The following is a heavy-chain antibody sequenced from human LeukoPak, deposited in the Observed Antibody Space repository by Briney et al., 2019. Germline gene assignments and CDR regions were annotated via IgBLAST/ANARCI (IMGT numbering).Heavy chain of an antibody. J-gene: IGHJ4*02. D-gene: IGHD3-16*01. CDR1: GGSISSSSYY. CDR2: IYYSGTT. CDR3: ARLGVIFDY. V-gene: IGHV4-39*01. Sequence: PSETLSLTCTVSGGSISSSSYYWGWIRQPPGKGLEWIGSIYYSGTTYYNPSLKSRVTMSVDTSKNQFSLKLSSVTAADTAVYYCARLGVIFDYWGQGTLVTVSS.